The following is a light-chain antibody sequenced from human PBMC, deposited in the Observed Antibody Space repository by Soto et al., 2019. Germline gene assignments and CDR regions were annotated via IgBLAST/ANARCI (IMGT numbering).Light chain of an antibody. CDR2: EVS. CDR3: SSYTSSSTRV. V-gene: IGLV2-14*01. J-gene: IGLJ2*01. CDR1: SSDVGGYNY. Sequence: QSALTQPASVSGSPGQSITISCTGTSSDVGGYNYVSWYQHHPGKAPKLMIFEVSNRPSGVSTRFSGSKSGNTASLTISGLQAEDEADYYCSSYTSSSTRVFGGGTKVTVL.